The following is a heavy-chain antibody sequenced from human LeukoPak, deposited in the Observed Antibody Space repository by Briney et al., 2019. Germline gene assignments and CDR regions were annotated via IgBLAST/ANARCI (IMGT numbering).Heavy chain of an antibody. D-gene: IGHD7-27*01. CDR3: ARDGELGMGYSEY. CDR1: GGSFSGYY. J-gene: IGHJ4*02. CDR2: INHSGST. Sequence: PSETLSLTCAVYGGSFSGYYWSWIRQPPGKGLEWIGEINHSGSTNYNPSLKSRVTISLDKSKNQFSLKLNSVTAADTAVYYCARDGELGMGYSEYWGQGTLVTVSS. V-gene: IGHV4-34*01.